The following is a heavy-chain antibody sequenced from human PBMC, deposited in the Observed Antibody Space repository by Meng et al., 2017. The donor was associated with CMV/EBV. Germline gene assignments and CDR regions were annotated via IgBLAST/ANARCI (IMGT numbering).Heavy chain of an antibody. J-gene: IGHJ4*02. CDR3: ARGVGATGKADY. Sequence: QWGRGLLKPSETLPLTGAVYGGSFSGYYWRWIRQPPGKGLEWIGEINHSGSTNYNPSLKSRVTISVDTSKNQFSLKLSSVTAADTAVYYCARGVGATGKADYWGQGTLVTVSS. CDR1: GGSFSGYY. CDR2: INHSGST. V-gene: IGHV4-34*01. D-gene: IGHD1-26*01.